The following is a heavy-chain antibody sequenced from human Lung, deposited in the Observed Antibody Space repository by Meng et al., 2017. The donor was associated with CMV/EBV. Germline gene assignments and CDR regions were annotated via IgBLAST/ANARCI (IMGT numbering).Heavy chain of an antibody. CDR2: INHSGST. CDR3: ARDIVVVPAATHFDY. Sequence: YGGSFSGYYWSWIRQPPGKGLEWIGEINHSGSTNYNLSLKSRVTISVDTSKNQFSLKLSSVTAADTAVYYCARDIVVVPAATHFDYWGQGTLVTVSS. CDR1: GGSFSGYY. D-gene: IGHD2-2*01. J-gene: IGHJ4*02. V-gene: IGHV4-34*01.